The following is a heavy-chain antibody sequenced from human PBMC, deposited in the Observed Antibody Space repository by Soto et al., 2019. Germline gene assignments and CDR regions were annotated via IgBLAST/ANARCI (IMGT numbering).Heavy chain of an antibody. CDR2: IVVGSGNT. Sequence: GASVKVSSKASGFTFTNSAVQWLRQARGQRLEWIGWIVVGSGNTNYAQKFQGRVTITADESTSTAYMELSSLRSEDTAVYYCARDPLECSGGSCYSDYWGQGTLVTVSS. CDR1: GFTFTNSA. V-gene: IGHV1-58*01. D-gene: IGHD2-15*01. CDR3: ARDPLECSGGSCYSDY. J-gene: IGHJ4*02.